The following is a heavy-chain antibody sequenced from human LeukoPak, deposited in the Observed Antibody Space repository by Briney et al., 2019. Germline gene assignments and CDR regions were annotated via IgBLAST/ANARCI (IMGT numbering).Heavy chain of an antibody. J-gene: IGHJ5*02. V-gene: IGHV1-8*01. CDR3: ARTYCSSTSCYKEGGNWFDP. Sequence: ASVKVSCKASGYTFTSYDINWVRQATGQGLEWMGWMNPNSGNTGYAQKFQGRVTMTRNTSISTAYMELSSLRSEDTAVYYCARTYCSSTSCYKEGGNWFDPWGQGTLVTVSS. CDR1: GYTFTSYD. D-gene: IGHD2-2*02. CDR2: MNPNSGNT.